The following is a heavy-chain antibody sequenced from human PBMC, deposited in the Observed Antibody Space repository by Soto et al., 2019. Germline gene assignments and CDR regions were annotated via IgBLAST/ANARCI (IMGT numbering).Heavy chain of an antibody. V-gene: IGHV5-51*01. D-gene: IGHD3-10*01. Sequence: GEPLKISGKGSGYSFAGYWIGWVRQMPGKGLDWMGVIYPGDSDTRYSPSFHGQVTISADKSISTAYPQWSSLKASDTAMYFCARLPGVRGVFDGFNVWGQGTMVTVSS. CDR3: ARLPGVRGVFDGFNV. CDR2: IYPGDSDT. CDR1: GYSFAGYW. J-gene: IGHJ3*01.